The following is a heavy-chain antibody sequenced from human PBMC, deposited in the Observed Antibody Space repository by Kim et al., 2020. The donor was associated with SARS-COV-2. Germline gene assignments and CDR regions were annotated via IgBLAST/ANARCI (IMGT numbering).Heavy chain of an antibody. D-gene: IGHD2-8*02. CDR3: ATPGYCTGGVCSGDDAFDI. CDR1: GYTLTELS. V-gene: IGHV1-24*01. CDR2: FDPEDGET. Sequence: ASVKVSCKVSGYTLTELSMHWVRQAPGKGLEWMGGFDPEDGETIYAQKFQGRVTMTEDTSTDTAYMELSSLRSEDTAVYYCATPGYCTGGVCSGDDAFDIWGQGTMVTVSS. J-gene: IGHJ3*02.